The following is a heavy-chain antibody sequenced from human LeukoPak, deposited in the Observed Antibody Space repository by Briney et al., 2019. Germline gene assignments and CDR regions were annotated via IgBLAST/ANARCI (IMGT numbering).Heavy chain of an antibody. CDR3: ARGRLQSH. CDR1: GYSISSGYY. D-gene: IGHD4-11*01. J-gene: IGHJ4*02. CDR2: INHSGST. Sequence: SETLSLTCTVSGYSISSGYYWSWIRQPPGKGLEWIGEINHSGSTNYNPSLKSRVTISVDTSKNQFSLKLSSVTAADTAVYYCARGRLQSHWGQGTLVTVSS. V-gene: IGHV4-38-2*02.